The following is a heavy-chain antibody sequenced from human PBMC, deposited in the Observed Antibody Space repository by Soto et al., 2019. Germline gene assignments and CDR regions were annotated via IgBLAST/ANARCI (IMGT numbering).Heavy chain of an antibody. J-gene: IGHJ4*02. Sequence: EVQLVESGGGLVKPGGSLRLSCAASGFTFSSYSMNWVRQAPGKGLEWVSSISSSSSYIYYADSVKGRFTISRDNATNPLHLQISSLRAEDTAVYYCAGDCSYYDSRGYHPFAYWGQGPLVTVSS. CDR3: AGDCSYYDSRGYHPFAY. D-gene: IGHD3-22*01. V-gene: IGHV3-21*01. CDR1: GFTFSSYS. CDR2: ISSSSSYI.